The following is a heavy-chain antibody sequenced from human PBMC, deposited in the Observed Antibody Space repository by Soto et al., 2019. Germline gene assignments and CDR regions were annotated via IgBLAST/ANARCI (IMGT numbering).Heavy chain of an antibody. Sequence: QVQLVQSGAEVKTPGSSVKVSCKASGDSFNNDGVNWVRQAPGQGLEWVGGIIPHFGPATYPHKFQGRATITADTPTNTIFLELLSLTSADTSIYYCVRGALLNWHNYFALDVWGQGTSVTVSS. CDR3: VRGALLNWHNYFALDV. J-gene: IGHJ6*02. V-gene: IGHV1-69*06. CDR2: IIPHFGPA. CDR1: GDSFNNDG. D-gene: IGHD1-20*01.